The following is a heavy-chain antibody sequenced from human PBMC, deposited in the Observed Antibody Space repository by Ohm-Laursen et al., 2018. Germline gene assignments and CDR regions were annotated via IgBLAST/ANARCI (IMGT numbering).Heavy chain of an antibody. CDR3: ARDDCSSTSCPDLDY. V-gene: IGHV3-21*01. Sequence: SLRLSCSASGFTFSHAWMSWVRQAPGKGLEWVSSISSSSSYIYYADSVKGRFTISRDNAKNSLFLQMNSLRAEDTAVYYCARDDCSSTSCPDLDYWGQGTLVSVSS. CDR2: ISSSSSYI. D-gene: IGHD2-2*01. CDR1: GFTFSHAW. J-gene: IGHJ4*02.